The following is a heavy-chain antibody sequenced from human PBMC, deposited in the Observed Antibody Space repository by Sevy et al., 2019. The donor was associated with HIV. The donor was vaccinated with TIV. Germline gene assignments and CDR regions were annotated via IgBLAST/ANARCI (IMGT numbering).Heavy chain of an antibody. CDR3: ARDTRDYDFWSGTNDY. CDR2: ISYDGSNK. Sequence: GGSLGLSCAASGFTFSSYAMHWVRQAPGKGLEWVAVISYDGSNKYYADSVKGRFTISRDNSKNTLYLQMNSLRAEDTAVYYCARDTRDYDFWSGTNDYWGQGTLVTVSS. V-gene: IGHV3-30-3*01. J-gene: IGHJ4*02. D-gene: IGHD3-3*01. CDR1: GFTFSSYA.